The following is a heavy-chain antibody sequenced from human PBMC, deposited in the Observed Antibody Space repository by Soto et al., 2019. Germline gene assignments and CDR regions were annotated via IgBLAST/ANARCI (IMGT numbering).Heavy chain of an antibody. CDR3: ARAGVIHRTTVTYTNYYYYSMDV. CDR1: GYTFTSYG. V-gene: IGHV1-18*01. Sequence: ASVKVSCKASGYTFTSYGISWVRHAPGQGLELMAWISAYNGNTNYAQKLQGRVTMTTDTSTSTAYMELRSLRSNDTVVYYGARAGVIHRTTVTYTNYYYYSMDVWSKGTTVTVST. CDR2: ISAYNGNT. J-gene: IGHJ6*04. D-gene: IGHD4-17*01.